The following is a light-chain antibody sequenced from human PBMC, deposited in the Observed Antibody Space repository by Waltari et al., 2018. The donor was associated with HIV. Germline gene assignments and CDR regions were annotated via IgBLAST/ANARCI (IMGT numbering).Light chain of an antibody. CDR2: YKSDSYK. V-gene: IGLV5-45*01. Sequence: QAVLTQPASLSASPGASASLTCTLRSGINVGTYRIYWYQQKPGSPPQYLLRYKSDSYKQQGSGVPSRFSGSKDASANAVILLISGLQSEDEADYYCMIWHSSAWVFGGGTKLTVL. J-gene: IGLJ3*02. CDR3: MIWHSSAWV. CDR1: SGINVGTYR.